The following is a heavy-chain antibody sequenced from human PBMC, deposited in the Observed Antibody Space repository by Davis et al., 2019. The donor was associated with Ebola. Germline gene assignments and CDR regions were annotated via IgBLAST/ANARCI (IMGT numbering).Heavy chain of an antibody. Sequence: PGGSLRLSCAASGFTVSSNYMSWVRQAPGKGLEWVSVIYSGGSTYYADSVKGRFTISRDNSKNSLYLQMNSLRDEDTAVYYCARDQGITMIVVVITHYYGMDVWGQGTTVTVSS. D-gene: IGHD3-22*01. CDR3: ARDQGITMIVVVITHYYGMDV. CDR1: GFTVSSNY. CDR2: IYSGGST. J-gene: IGHJ6*02. V-gene: IGHV3-53*01.